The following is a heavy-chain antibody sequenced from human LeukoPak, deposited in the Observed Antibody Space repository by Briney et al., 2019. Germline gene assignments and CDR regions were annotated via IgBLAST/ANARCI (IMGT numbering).Heavy chain of an antibody. CDR1: GYTFTGYY. V-gene: IGHV1-2*02. D-gene: IGHD3-22*01. Sequence: ASVKVSCKASGYTFTGYYMHWVRQAPGQGLEWMGWINPNSGGTNYAQKFQGRVTMTRDTSISTAYMELSRLRSDDTAVYYCARVLKYYYDSSGYDDAFDIWGQETMVTVSS. J-gene: IGHJ3*02. CDR2: INPNSGGT. CDR3: ARVLKYYYDSSGYDDAFDI.